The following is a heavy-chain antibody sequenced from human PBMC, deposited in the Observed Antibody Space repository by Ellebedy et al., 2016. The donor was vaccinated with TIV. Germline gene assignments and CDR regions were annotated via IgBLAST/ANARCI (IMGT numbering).Heavy chain of an antibody. CDR3: AKEIGGRITMIVGTDY. V-gene: IGHV3-48*01. Sequence: GGSLRLXXAASGFTFSSYSMNWVRQAPGKGLEWVSYISSSSSTIYYADSVKGRFTISRDNAKNTLYLQMSSLRAEDTAVYYCAKEIGGRITMIVGTDYWGQGTLVTVSS. CDR1: GFTFSSYS. CDR2: ISSSSSTI. J-gene: IGHJ4*02. D-gene: IGHD3-22*01.